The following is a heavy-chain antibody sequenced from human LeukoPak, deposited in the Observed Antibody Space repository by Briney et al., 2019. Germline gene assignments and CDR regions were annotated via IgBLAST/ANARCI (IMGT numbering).Heavy chain of an antibody. V-gene: IGHV3-7*01. CDR3: ARDLTYDSSGYFDY. D-gene: IGHD3-22*01. J-gene: IGHJ4*02. CDR1: GFTFGNYW. Sequence: GGSLRLSCAASGFTFGNYWMSWVRQAPGKGLEWVANIKQDGSEKYYVDSVKGRFTISRDNAQTSLYLQMNSLRAEDTAVYYCARDLTYDSSGYFDYWGQGTLVTVSS. CDR2: IKQDGSEK.